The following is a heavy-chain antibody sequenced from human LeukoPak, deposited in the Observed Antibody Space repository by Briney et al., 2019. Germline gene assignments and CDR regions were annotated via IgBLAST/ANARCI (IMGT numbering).Heavy chain of an antibody. J-gene: IGHJ4*02. D-gene: IGHD2-21*02. CDR3: ARGRLPNGADN. V-gene: IGHV3-53*01. CDR2: IYPDGRA. Sequence: PGGSLRPSCVASGFIVSDNYMSWIRQAPGKEPQWVSIIYPDGRAFYAESVKGRFTISRDNSRNTLYIEMNILRADDTALYYCARGRLPNGADNWGQGTLVTVSS. CDR1: GFIVSDNY.